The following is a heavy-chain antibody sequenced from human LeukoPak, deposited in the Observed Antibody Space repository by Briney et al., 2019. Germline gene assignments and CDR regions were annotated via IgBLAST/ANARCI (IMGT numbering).Heavy chain of an antibody. J-gene: IGHJ4*02. CDR1: GGSISGGNW. V-gene: IGHV4-4*02. CDR2: IFHSGNT. Sequence: SETLSLTCAVSGGSISGGNWWSWVRQPPGKGLEWIGEIFHSGNTNYNPSLKSRVTMSVDKSKNQFSLNLNSVTAADTAVYYCLYGGNSGDWVYWGQGTLVTVSS. D-gene: IGHD4-23*01. CDR3: LYGGNSGDWVY.